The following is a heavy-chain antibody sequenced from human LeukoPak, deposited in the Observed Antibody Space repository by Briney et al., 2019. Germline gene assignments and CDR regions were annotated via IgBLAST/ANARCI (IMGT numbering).Heavy chain of an antibody. CDR3: AREEPLWLVEANYYYMDV. V-gene: IGHV4-59*01. CDR1: GCSISTYY. J-gene: IGHJ6*03. Sequence: KSSETLSLTCTVSGCSISTYYWSWIRQPPGKGLEWIGYISDSGSTNYNPSLKSRVTISVDTSKNQFSLKLSSVTAADTAVYYCAREEPLWLVEANYYYMDVWGKGTTVTVSS. D-gene: IGHD6-19*01. CDR2: ISDSGST.